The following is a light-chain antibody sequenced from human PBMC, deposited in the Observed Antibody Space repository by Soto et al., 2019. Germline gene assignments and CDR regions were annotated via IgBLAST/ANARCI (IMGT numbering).Light chain of an antibody. Sequence: EIVLTQSPGTLSLSPGERATLSCRASQSVSSSYLAWYQQKPGQAPRLLIYGASSRATGIPARFNGSGSGTDFTLTISRMESEYFAVYYCQQYGSSPNTFGQGTKLEIK. CDR2: GAS. V-gene: IGKV3-20*01. CDR3: QQYGSSPNT. CDR1: QSVSSSY. J-gene: IGKJ2*01.